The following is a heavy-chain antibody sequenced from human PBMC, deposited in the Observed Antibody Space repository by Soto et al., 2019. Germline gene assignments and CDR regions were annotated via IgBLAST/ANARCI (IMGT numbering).Heavy chain of an antibody. CDR3: ARAGRVFNWFDP. CDR2: IYYSGST. J-gene: IGHJ5*02. D-gene: IGHD6-6*01. V-gene: IGHV4-59*01. Sequence: SETLSLTCTVSGGSISSYYWSWVRQPPGKGLEWIGYIYYSGSTNYNPSLKSRVTISIDTSKNQFSLKLSSVTAADTAVYYCARAGRVFNWFDPWGQGTLVTVSS. CDR1: GGSISSYY.